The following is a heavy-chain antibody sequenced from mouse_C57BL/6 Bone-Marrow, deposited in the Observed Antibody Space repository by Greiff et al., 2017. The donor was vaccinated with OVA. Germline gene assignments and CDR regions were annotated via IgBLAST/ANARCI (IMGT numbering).Heavy chain of an antibody. Sequence: LQESGAELARPGASVKLSCKASGYTFTSYGISWVKQRTGQGLEWIGEIYPRSGNTYYNEKFKGKATLTADKSSSTAYMELRSLTSEDSAVYFCARRGSLRSLFDYWGQGTTLTVSS. CDR1: GYTFTSYG. V-gene: IGHV1-81*01. CDR2: IYPRSGNT. D-gene: IGHD1-1*01. J-gene: IGHJ2*01. CDR3: ARRGSLRSLFDY.